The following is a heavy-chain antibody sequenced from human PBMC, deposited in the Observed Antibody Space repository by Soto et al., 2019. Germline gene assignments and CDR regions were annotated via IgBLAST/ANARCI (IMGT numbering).Heavy chain of an antibody. CDR2: ISSSGSTI. V-gene: IGHV3-48*03. CDR1: GFTFSSYE. D-gene: IGHD2-15*01. J-gene: IGHJ3*02. CDR3: ARDDFLYCSGGSCYAQDAFDI. Sequence: GGSLRLSCAASGFTFSSYEMNWVRQAPGKGLEWVSYISSSGSTIYYADSVKGRFTISRDNAKNSLYLQMNSLRAEDTAVYYCARDDFLYCSGGSCYAQDAFDIWGQGTMVTVSS.